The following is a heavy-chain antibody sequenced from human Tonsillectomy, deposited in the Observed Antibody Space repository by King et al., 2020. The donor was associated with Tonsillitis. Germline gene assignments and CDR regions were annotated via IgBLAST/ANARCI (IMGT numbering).Heavy chain of an antibody. CDR1: GFTFSSYW. Sequence: VQLVESGGGLVQPGGSLRLSCAGSGFTFSSYWMHWVRQPPGKGLVWVSRINSDGSTTNNADSVKVRFTISRDNTKNTLYLQMNSLRAEDTAVYYCTRGGSGFSYHWGQGTLVTVSS. CDR2: INSDGSTT. CDR3: TRGGSGFSYH. J-gene: IGHJ5*02. D-gene: IGHD5-18*01. V-gene: IGHV3-74*01.